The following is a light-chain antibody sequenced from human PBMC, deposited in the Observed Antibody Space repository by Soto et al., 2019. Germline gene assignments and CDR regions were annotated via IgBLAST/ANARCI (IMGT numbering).Light chain of an antibody. J-gene: IGKJ1*01. CDR3: QQYYDVHQN. CDR1: QSILYSPNNKNY. V-gene: IGKV4-1*01. Sequence: DIVMTQSPDSMAVSLGERATINCKSSQSILYSPNNKNYLAWYQQKPGQPPKLLIYWASTRESGVPDRFSGNGSGTDFTLTISSLQDEDVAVYYCQQYYDVHQNFGQGTKVEIK. CDR2: WAS.